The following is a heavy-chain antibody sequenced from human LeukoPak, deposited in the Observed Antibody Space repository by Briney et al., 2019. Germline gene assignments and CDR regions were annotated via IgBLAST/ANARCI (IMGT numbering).Heavy chain of an antibody. J-gene: IGHJ4*02. CDR2: ISGSGSGT. V-gene: IGHV3-23*01. CDR1: GFTFSTYA. D-gene: IGHD3-16*01. Sequence: GGSLRLSCVASGFTFSTYAMSWVRQAPGKGLEWVSVISGSGSGTYYADSVKGRFTISRDNSKNTLYLQMNSLRAEDTAVYYCAKIYRYDYVWGSLDYWGQGTLVTVSS. CDR3: AKIYRYDYVWGSLDY.